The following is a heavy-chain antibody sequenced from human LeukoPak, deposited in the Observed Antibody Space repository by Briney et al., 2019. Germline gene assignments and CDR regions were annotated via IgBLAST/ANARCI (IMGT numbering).Heavy chain of an antibody. V-gene: IGHV1-2*06. CDR1: GYTFTGYY. Sequence: ASVKVSCKASGYTFTGYYMHWVRQAPGQGLEWMGRINPNSGGTNYAQKFQGRVTMTRDTSITTAYMELSRLRSDDTALYYCARESPLVGATLFDYWGQGTLVTVSS. D-gene: IGHD1-26*01. CDR2: INPNSGGT. CDR3: ARESPLVGATLFDY. J-gene: IGHJ4*02.